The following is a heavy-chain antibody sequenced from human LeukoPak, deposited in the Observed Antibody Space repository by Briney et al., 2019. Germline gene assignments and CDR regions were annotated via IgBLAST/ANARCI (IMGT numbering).Heavy chain of an antibody. CDR1: GGSISGSNW. CDR3: ARDLGQYYDTSDNWFDP. D-gene: IGHD3-22*01. J-gene: IGHJ5*02. CDR2: ISSSSSSYI. V-gene: IGHV3-21*01. Sequence: PSETLSLTCAVSGGSISGSNWWSWVRQAPGKGLEWVSSISSSSSSYIYYADSVKGRFTISRDNAKNSLYLQMNSLRAEDTAVYYCARDLGQYYDTSDNWFDPWGQGTLVTVSS.